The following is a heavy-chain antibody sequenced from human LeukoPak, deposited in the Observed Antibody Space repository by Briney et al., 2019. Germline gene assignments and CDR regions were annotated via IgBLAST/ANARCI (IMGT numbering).Heavy chain of an antibody. CDR1: GFTFSSYA. J-gene: IGHJ4*02. D-gene: IGHD5-12*01. Sequence: PGGSLRLSCAASGFTFSSYAMSWVRQAPGKGREWVSAISGSGGSTYYADSVKGRFTISRDNSKNTQYLQMNSLRAKDTAVYYCAKDPAPNPYSGYDYHFDYWGQGTLVTVSS. CDR3: AKDPAPNPYSGYDYHFDY. V-gene: IGHV3-23*01. CDR2: ISGSGGST.